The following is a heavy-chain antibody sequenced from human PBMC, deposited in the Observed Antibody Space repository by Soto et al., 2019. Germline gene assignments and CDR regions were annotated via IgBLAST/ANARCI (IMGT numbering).Heavy chain of an antibody. D-gene: IGHD1-26*01. V-gene: IGHV3-23*01. CDR1: GFTFSSYA. J-gene: IGHJ4*02. CDR3: ALRKTGSYFDY. CDR2: IGASGAGT. Sequence: PSETLSLSCAASGFTFSSYAMSWVRQAPGKGLEWVSAIGASGAGTYYAEYVKGRFTISRDNSKNTLYLQMNSLRAEDTAVYYCALRKTGSYFDYWGQGTLVTVSS.